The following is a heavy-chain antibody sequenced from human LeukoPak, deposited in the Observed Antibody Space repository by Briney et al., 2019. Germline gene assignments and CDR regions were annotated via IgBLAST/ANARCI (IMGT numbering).Heavy chain of an antibody. CDR1: GFTFSSYA. D-gene: IGHD3-9*01. Sequence: GGSLRLSCAASGFTFSSYAMHWVRQAPGKGLEWVAVISYDGSNKYYADSVRGRFTISRDNSKNTLYLQMNSLRAEDTAVYYCARDFLAGLRYFDWLLPDYWGQGTLVTVSS. J-gene: IGHJ4*02. V-gene: IGHV3-30*04. CDR3: ARDFLAGLRYFDWLLPDY. CDR2: ISYDGSNK.